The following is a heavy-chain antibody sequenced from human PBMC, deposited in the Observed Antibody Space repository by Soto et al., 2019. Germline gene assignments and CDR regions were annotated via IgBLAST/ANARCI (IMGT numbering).Heavy chain of an antibody. Sequence: GGSLRLSCAASGFTFSSYSMNWVRQAPGKGLEWVSYISSSSSTIYYADSVKGRFTISRENAKNSLYLQMNSLSDEDTDVYYCARAALLGYCSGGRCYSGAFDIWGQGTMVTVSS. D-gene: IGHD2-15*01. CDR1: GFTFSSYS. CDR3: ARAALLGYCSGGRCYSGAFDI. CDR2: ISSSSSTI. J-gene: IGHJ3*02. V-gene: IGHV3-48*02.